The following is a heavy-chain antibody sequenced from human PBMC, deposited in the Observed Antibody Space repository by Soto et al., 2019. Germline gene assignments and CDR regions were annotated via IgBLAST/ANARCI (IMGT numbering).Heavy chain of an antibody. CDR3: AKGQLWFGESYFDY. CDR1: GITFNSYD. V-gene: IGHV3-23*01. CDR2: ISGSGTST. D-gene: IGHD3-10*01. Sequence: EVQLLESGGGLVQPGGSLRLSCAASGITFNSYDMSWVRQAPGKGLEWVSTISGSGTSTYYADSVKGRFTISRDNSKNTLYLQMNSLRAEDTAVYYCAKGQLWFGESYFDYWGQGTLVTVSS. J-gene: IGHJ4*02.